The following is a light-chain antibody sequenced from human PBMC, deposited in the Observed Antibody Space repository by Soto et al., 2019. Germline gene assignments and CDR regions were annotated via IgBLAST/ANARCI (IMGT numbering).Light chain of an antibody. CDR2: EVT. CDR3: FPAANRPSALV. Sequence: QSALTQPASVSGSPGQSITISCTGTSSDVGNYNLVSWYQHHPGTAPKLMVYEVTKRPSGVSSRFSGSKSGNTASLTISGVLAEDGGDYLCFPAANRPSALVVGGRTKVTVL. V-gene: IGLV2-23*02. CDR1: SSDVGNYNL. J-gene: IGLJ3*02.